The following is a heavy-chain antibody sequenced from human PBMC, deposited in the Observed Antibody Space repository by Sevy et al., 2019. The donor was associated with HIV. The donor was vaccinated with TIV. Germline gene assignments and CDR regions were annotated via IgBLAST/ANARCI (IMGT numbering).Heavy chain of an antibody. J-gene: IGHJ4*02. CDR1: GFDFNHHW. D-gene: IGHD3-9*01. Sequence: GGSLRLSCAASGFDFNHHWMSWVRQAPQKGLEWVANIKQDGSETYYADSLEGRFTISRDNAKNSLSLQINDLRAEDTAVYYCARLPTGLQSFNYLLSTYFDSWGQGTLVTVSS. CDR3: ARLPTGLQSFNYLLSTYFDS. CDR2: IKQDGSET. V-gene: IGHV3-7*01.